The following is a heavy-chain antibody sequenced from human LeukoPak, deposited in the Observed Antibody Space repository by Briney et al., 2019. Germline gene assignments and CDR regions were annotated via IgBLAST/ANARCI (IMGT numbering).Heavy chain of an antibody. Sequence: SETLSLTCAVHGGTFSGFYWSWFRQSPGKGLEWIGEINHSGTTNLNPSLKSRVTLSVDATKREFSLKMTSMTVADMGVYFCAKGKGVIVRGLWGQGTLVIVS. CDR3: AKGKGVIVRGL. V-gene: IGHV4-34*08. CDR2: INHSGTT. J-gene: IGHJ4*02. CDR1: GGTFSGFY. D-gene: IGHD2-21*01.